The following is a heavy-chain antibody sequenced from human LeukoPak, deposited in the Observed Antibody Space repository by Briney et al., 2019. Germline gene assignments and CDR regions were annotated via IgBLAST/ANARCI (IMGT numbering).Heavy chain of an antibody. V-gene: IGHV3-21*01. D-gene: IGHD5-18*01. Sequence: GGSLRLSCAASGFTFSSYSMNWVRQAPGKGLEWVSSISSSSSYIYYADSVKGRFTISRDSAKNSLYLQMNSLRAEDTAVYYCARDGYSYGLSQLDVWGQGTTVTVSS. J-gene: IGHJ6*02. CDR1: GFTFSSYS. CDR2: ISSSSSYI. CDR3: ARDGYSYGLSQLDV.